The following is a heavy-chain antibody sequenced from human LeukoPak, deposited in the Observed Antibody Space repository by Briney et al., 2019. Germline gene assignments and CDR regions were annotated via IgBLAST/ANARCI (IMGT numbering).Heavy chain of an antibody. D-gene: IGHD3-3*01. CDR3: AKHDTVFGAAHFYVDV. CDR1: GGSINTYY. J-gene: IGHJ6*03. Sequence: ASETLSLTCAVSGGSINTYYWSWIRQPPGKGLEWVGYIYSTGNTNYNPSLKGRVTISLGTSKNQFSLNLSSVTVADTAVYYCAKHDTVFGAAHFYVDVWGKGTTVTVSS. V-gene: IGHV4-4*09. CDR2: IYSTGNT.